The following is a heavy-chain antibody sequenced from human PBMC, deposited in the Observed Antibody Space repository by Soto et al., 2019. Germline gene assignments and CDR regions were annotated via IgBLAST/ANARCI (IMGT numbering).Heavy chain of an antibody. Sequence: AETLSLTCTVSGDSIISSDFYWGWVRQPPGKGLEWIGSIFYLGSSYYNPSLKSRVTMSVDTSKNQFSLRLRSVTAADTALYFCARHSLALRKNNWFDPWGQGIMVTVSS. J-gene: IGHJ5*02. CDR3: ARHSLALRKNNWFDP. CDR1: GDSIISSDFY. D-gene: IGHD3-3*02. V-gene: IGHV4-39*01. CDR2: IFYLGSS.